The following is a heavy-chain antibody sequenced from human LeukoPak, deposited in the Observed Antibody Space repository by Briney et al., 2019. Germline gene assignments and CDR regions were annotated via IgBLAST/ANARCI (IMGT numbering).Heavy chain of an antibody. D-gene: IGHD4-23*01. CDR3: ARECPYYGGKRNNWFDP. CDR2: TYYRSKWYN. V-gene: IGHV6-1*01. J-gene: IGHJ5*02. Sequence: SQTLSLTCAISGDSVSSNSSAWNWIRQSPSRGLEWLGRTYYRSKWYNDYAVSVKSRITINPDTSKNQFSLKLSSVTAADTAVYYCARECPYYGGKRNNWFDPWGQGTLVTVSS. CDR1: GDSVSSNSSA.